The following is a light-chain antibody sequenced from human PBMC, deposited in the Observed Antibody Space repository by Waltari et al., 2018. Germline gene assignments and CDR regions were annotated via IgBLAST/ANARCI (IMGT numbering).Light chain of an antibody. V-gene: IGLV2-14*03. CDR3: SSYTRGRTYV. Sequence: QSALTQPASVSGSPGRSIAISCSGSSTDIGAHYFVSWYQNPPGISPKLLIFYFSCRPSGISYRFAGSKFGNPTYLTVFGLQAEDEADYYCSSYTRGRTYVFGSGTKVTVL. J-gene: IGLJ1*01. CDR2: YFS. CDR1: STDIGAHYF.